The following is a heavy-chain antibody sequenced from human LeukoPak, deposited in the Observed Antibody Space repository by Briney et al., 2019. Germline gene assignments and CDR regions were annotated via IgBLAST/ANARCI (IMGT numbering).Heavy chain of an antibody. CDR3: AKVRVVGATLYYFDY. D-gene: IGHD1-26*01. CDR2: ISGSGGST. Sequence: GGSLRLSCAASGFTFGSYAMSWVRQAPGKGLEWVSAISGSGGSTYYADSVKGRFTISRDNSKNTLYLQMNSLRAEDTAVYYCAKVRVVGATLYYFDYWGQGTLVTVSS. V-gene: IGHV3-23*01. CDR1: GFTFGSYA. J-gene: IGHJ4*02.